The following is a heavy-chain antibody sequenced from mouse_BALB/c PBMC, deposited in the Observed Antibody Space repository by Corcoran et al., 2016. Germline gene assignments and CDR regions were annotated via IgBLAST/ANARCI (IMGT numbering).Heavy chain of an antibody. Sequence: QVTLKESGPGILQPSQTLSLTCSFSGFSLSTSNMGVGWIRQPSGKGLEWLLHILWNDSKYYNQALKSRPTISKDTYNNQVFLTIANVDTADTAPYYVARISGYEILLWYFDVWGAGTTVTVSS. CDR3: ARISGYEILLWYFDV. CDR1: GFSLSTSNMG. CDR2: ILWNDSK. J-gene: IGHJ1*01. D-gene: IGHD2-14*01. V-gene: IGHV8-5*01.